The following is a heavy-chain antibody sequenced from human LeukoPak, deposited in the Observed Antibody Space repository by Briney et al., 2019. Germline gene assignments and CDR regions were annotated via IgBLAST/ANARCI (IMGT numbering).Heavy chain of an antibody. CDR3: ARDMVLVVPAAIPTYYYYGMDV. CDR1: GYIFTNYG. CDR2: ISAYNGNT. V-gene: IGHV1-18*01. J-gene: IGHJ6*02. Sequence: GASVKVSCKASGYIFTNYGISWVRQAPGQGLEWMGWISAYNGNTKYAQKLQGRVTMTTDTSTSTAYMELRSLRSDDTAVYYCARDMVLVVPAAIPTYYYYGMDVWGQGSTVTVSS. D-gene: IGHD2-2*02.